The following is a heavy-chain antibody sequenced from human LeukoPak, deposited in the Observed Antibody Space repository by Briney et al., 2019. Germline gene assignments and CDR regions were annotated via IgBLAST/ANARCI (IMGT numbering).Heavy chain of an antibody. CDR1: GGSISSGGYS. Sequence: LSETLSLTCAVSGGSISSGGYSWSWIRQPPGKGLEWIGYIYHSGSTYYNPSLKSRVTISVDRSKNQFSLKLSSVTAADTAVYYCARLSLRPNYFDYWGQGTLVTVSS. D-gene: IGHD5/OR15-5a*01. CDR3: ARLSLRPNYFDY. J-gene: IGHJ4*02. CDR2: IYHSGST. V-gene: IGHV4-30-2*01.